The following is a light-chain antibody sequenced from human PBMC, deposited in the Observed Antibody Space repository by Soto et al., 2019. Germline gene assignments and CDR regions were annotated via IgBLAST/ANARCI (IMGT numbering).Light chain of an antibody. CDR1: ASDAGSYSL. J-gene: IGLJ7*01. Sequence: QSALTQPASVSGSPGQSITISCTGVASDAGSYSLVSWYQHHAGKAPKLLIYEGSERPSGVSDRFSGSKSGNTASLTIFGLQPEDEADYHCSSYSFNNSLIFGGGTQLTVL. CDR2: EGS. CDR3: SSYSFNNSLI. V-gene: IGLV2-23*01.